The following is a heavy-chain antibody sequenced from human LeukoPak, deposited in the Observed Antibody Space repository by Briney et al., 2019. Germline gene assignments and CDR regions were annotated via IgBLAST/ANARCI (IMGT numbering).Heavy chain of an antibody. D-gene: IGHD1-14*01. CDR2: IIPIFGTA. CDR1: GGTFSSYA. V-gene: IGHV1-69*05. Sequence: SVKVSCKASGGTFSSYAISWVRQAPGQGLEWMGGIIPIFGTANYAQKFQGRVTITTDESTSTAYMELSSLRSEDTAVYYCARDLRANHRAFDIWGQGTMVTVSS. CDR3: ARDLRANHRAFDI. J-gene: IGHJ3*02.